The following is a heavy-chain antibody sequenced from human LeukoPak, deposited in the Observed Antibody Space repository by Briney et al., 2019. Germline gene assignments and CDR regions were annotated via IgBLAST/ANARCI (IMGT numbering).Heavy chain of an antibody. D-gene: IGHD6-13*01. Sequence: PSETLSLTCTVSGGSISSYYWSWIRQPPGKGLEWIGYIYYSGSTNYNPSLKSRVTISVDTSKNQFSLKLSSVTAADTAVYYCARDLSSSYRRGGTGFDPWGQGTLVTVSS. J-gene: IGHJ5*02. CDR2: IYYSGST. V-gene: IGHV4-59*01. CDR1: GGSISSYY. CDR3: ARDLSSSYRRGGTGFDP.